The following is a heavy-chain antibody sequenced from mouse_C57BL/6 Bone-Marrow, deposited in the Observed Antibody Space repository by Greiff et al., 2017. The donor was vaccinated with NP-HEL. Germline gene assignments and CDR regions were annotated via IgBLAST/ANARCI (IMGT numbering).Heavy chain of an antibody. V-gene: IGHV1-82*01. CDR2: IYPGDGDT. J-gene: IGHJ4*01. CDR1: GYAFSSSW. Sequence: VQLQQSGPELVKPGASVKISCKASGYAFSSSWMNWVKQRPGKGLEWIGRIYPGDGDTNYNGKFKGKATLTAYKSSSTAYMQLSSLTSEDSAVYFCARFGYDGNYYAMDYWGQGTSVTVSS. CDR3: ARFGYDGNYYAMDY. D-gene: IGHD2-2*01.